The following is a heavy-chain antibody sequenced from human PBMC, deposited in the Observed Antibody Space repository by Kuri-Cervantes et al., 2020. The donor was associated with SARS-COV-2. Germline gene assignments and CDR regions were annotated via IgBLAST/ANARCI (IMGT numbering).Heavy chain of an antibody. CDR1: GEAFSGYY. V-gene: IGHV4-34*01. D-gene: IGHD5-24*01. J-gene: IGHJ4*02. CDR2: VNHRGDT. CDR3: GRVSWLPLWRRYSDS. Sequence: SETLSLTCAFYGEAFSGYYWTWIRQSPGKGLEWIGEVNHRGDTNYNPSLMGRVFISVDKSNSQFSLRLTSATAADTAVYYCGRVSWLPLWRRYSDSWGQGTLVTVSS.